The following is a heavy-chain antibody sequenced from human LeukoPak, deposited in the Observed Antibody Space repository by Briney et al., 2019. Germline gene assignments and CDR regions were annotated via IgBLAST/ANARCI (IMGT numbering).Heavy chain of an antibody. CDR1: GGSISSYY. V-gene: IGHV4-4*07. D-gene: IGHD6-13*01. J-gene: IGHJ5*02. CDR3: ARELIAAAAYNYFDP. CDR2: IYTSGST. Sequence: SSETLSLTCTVSGGSISSYYWSWIRQPAGKGLEWIGRIYTSGSTNYNPSLKSRVTMSVDTSKNQFSLKLSSVTAADTAVYYCARELIAAAAYNYFDPWGQGILVTVSS.